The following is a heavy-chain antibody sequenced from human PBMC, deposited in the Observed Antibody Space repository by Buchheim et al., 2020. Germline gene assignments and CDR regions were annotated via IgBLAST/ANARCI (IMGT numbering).Heavy chain of an antibody. V-gene: IGHV3-30*04. Sequence: QVQLVESGGGVVQPGRSLRLSCAASGFTFSSYAMHWARQAPGKGLEWVAVISYDGSNKYYADSVKGRFTISRDNYKNTLYLQMNSLRAEDTAVYYCASHSKAVAGTGGDFDYWGQGTL. CDR2: ISYDGSNK. J-gene: IGHJ4*02. CDR1: GFTFSSYA. D-gene: IGHD6-19*01. CDR3: ASHSKAVAGTGGDFDY.